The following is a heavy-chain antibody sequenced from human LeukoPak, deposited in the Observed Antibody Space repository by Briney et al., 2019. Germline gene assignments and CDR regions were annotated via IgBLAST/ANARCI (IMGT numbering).Heavy chain of an antibody. CDR3: AGILGNLNWFDP. D-gene: IGHD1-14*01. J-gene: IGHJ5*02. CDR2: ISSSSSYI. CDR1: GFTFSSYS. V-gene: IGHV3-21*01. Sequence: GGSLRLSCAASGFTFSSYSMNWVRQAPGKGLEWVSSISSSSSYIYYADSVKGRFTISRDNAKNSLYLQMNGLRAEDTAVYYCAGILGNLNWFDPWGQGTLVTVSS.